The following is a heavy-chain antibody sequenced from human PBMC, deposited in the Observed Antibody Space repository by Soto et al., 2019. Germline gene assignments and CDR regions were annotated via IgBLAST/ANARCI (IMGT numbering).Heavy chain of an antibody. D-gene: IGHD4-4*01. CDR2: IRSKAYGGTT. V-gene: IGHV3-49*03. J-gene: IGHJ6*03. CDR3: TRGLSVTTRLWYYYYMDV. Sequence: QPGGSLRLSCTASGFTFGDYAMSWFRQAPGKGLEWVGFIRSKAYGGTTEYAASVKGRFTISRDDSKTIASLQMNSLKTEDTAVYYCTRGLSVTTRLWYYYYMDVWGKGTTVTVSS. CDR1: GFTFGDYA.